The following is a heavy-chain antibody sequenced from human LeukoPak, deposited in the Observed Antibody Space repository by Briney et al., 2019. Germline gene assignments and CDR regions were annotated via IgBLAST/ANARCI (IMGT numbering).Heavy chain of an antibody. CDR2: ISAYNGNT. CDR3: ARDFAPRYDSSGYYYRPEYFQH. CDR1: GYTFTSYG. Sequence: ASVKVSCKASGYTFTSYGISWVRQAPGQGLEWMGWISAYNGNTNYAQKLQGRVTMTTDTSTSTAYMELRSLRSDDTAVYYCARDFAPRYDSSGYYYRPEYFQHWGQGTLVTVS. V-gene: IGHV1-18*01. J-gene: IGHJ1*01. D-gene: IGHD3-22*01.